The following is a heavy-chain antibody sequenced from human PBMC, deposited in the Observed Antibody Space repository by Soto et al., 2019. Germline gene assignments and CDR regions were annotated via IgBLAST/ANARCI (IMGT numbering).Heavy chain of an antibody. CDR2: ISTYNGHT. Sequence: QVQLVQSGAEVKKPGASVKVSCKASGYSFITYGISWVRQAPGQGLEWMGWISTYNGHTKYAQKLQGRVTMTTDTSTTTGYMELRRRRSDDTAVYYCARDRPTSSIRARDYYYAMDVWGQGTTVTVSS. D-gene: IGHD6-6*01. CDR1: GYSFITYG. CDR3: ARDRPTSSIRARDYYYAMDV. J-gene: IGHJ6*01. V-gene: IGHV1-18*01.